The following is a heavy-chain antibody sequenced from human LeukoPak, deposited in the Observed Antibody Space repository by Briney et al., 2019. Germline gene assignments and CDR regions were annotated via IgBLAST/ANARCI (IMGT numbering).Heavy chain of an antibody. CDR1: GFTFNSYG. D-gene: IGHD5-12*01. J-gene: IGHJ4*02. CDR3: AKSVASDAY. CDR2: ISYDGSNK. V-gene: IGHV3-30*18. Sequence: GGSLRLSCAASGFTFNSYGMHWVRQAPGKGLEWVAVISYDGSNKYYADFVKGRFTISRDNSKNTLSLQMNGLIPEDTAVYYCAKSVASDAYWGQGTLVTISS.